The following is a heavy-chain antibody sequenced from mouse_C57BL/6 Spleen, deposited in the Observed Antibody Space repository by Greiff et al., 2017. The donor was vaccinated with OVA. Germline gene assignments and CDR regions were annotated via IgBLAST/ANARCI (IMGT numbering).Heavy chain of an antibody. Sequence: EVKLVESGGGLVQPGGSLSLSCAASGFTFTDYYMSWVRQPPGKALEWLGFIRNKANGYTTEYSASVKGRFTISRDNSQSFLYLQMNALRAEDSATYYCAGLRGAMDYWGQGTSVTVSS. CDR2: IRNKANGYTT. J-gene: IGHJ4*01. CDR1: GFTFTDYY. V-gene: IGHV7-3*01. CDR3: AGLRGAMDY. D-gene: IGHD1-1*01.